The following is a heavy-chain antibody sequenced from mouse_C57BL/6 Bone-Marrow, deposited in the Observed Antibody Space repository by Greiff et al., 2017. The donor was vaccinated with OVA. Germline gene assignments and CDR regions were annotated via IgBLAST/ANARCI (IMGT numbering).Heavy chain of an antibody. Sequence: VQLQQPGAELVKPGASVKLSCKASGYTFTSYWMHWVKQRPGQGLEWIGMIHPNSGSTNYNEKFKSKATLTEDKSSSTAYMQLSSLTSEDAAVYDCAYDDYLDYWGQGTTLTVSS. D-gene: IGHD2-4*01. J-gene: IGHJ2*01. CDR3: AYDDYLDY. V-gene: IGHV1-64*01. CDR2: IHPNSGST. CDR1: GYTFTSYW.